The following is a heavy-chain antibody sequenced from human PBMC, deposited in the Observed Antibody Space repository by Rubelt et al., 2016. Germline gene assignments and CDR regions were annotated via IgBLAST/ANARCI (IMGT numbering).Heavy chain of an antibody. J-gene: IGHJ5*02. V-gene: IGHV4-34*01. CDR1: GGSFSGYY. CDR3: ARQGRYCSSTSCFNWFDP. CDR2: IYYSGST. Sequence: QVQLQQWGAGLLKPSETLSLTCAVYGGSFSGYYWSWIRQPPGKGLEWIGYIYYSGSTYYNPSLKSRVTISVDTSKNQFSLKLSSVTAADTAVYYCARQGRYCSSTSCFNWFDPWGQGTLVTVSS. D-gene: IGHD2-2*01.